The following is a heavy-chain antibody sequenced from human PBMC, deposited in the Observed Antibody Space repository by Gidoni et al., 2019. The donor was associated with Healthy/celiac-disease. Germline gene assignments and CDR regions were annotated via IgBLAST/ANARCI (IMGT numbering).Heavy chain of an antibody. Sequence: QVQLQQWGAGLLKPSETLSLTCAVYGGSFSGYYWSWIRQPPGKGLEWIGEINHSGSTNYNPSLKSRVTISVDTSKNQFSLKLSSVTAADTAVYYCARGPRGFCCSGGSCYCGWFDPWGQGTLVTVSS. V-gene: IGHV4-34*01. CDR1: GGSFSGYY. D-gene: IGHD2-15*01. CDR3: ARGPRGFCCSGGSCYCGWFDP. J-gene: IGHJ5*02. CDR2: INHSGST.